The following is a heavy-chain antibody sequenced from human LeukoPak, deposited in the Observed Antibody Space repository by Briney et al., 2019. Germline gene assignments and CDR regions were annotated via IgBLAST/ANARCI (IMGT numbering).Heavy chain of an antibody. J-gene: IGHJ5*02. CDR2: IKQDGSEK. Sequence: GGSPRLSCAAPGFTSTSYWMSWVRQALGKGLEWVANIKQDGSEKYYVDSVKGRFTISRDNAKNSLYLQMNSLRAEDTAVYYCARDKSDYGDYGGWFDPWGQGTLVTVSS. V-gene: IGHV3-7*01. D-gene: IGHD4-17*01. CDR1: GFTSTSYW. CDR3: ARDKSDYGDYGGWFDP.